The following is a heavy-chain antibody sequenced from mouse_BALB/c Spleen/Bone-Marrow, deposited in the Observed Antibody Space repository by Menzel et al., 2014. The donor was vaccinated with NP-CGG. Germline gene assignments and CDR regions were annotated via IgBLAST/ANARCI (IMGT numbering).Heavy chain of an antibody. CDR1: GFNIKDTY. D-gene: IGHD1-1*01. J-gene: IGHJ4*01. CDR3: ALLLRYYAMDY. V-gene: IGHV14-3*02. CDR2: IDPANGNT. Sequence: VQLKESGAELVKPGASVKLSCTASGFNIKDTYMHWVKQSPEQGLEWIGRIDPANGNTKYDPKFQGKATITADTSSNTAYLQLSSLTSEDTAVYYCALLLRYYAMDYWGQGTSVTVSS.